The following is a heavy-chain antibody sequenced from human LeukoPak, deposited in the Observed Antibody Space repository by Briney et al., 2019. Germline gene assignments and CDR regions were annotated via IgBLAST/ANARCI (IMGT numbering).Heavy chain of an antibody. CDR3: ARVGVGAYERYFQH. CDR1: GGSISSGSYY. D-gene: IGHD3-3*01. Sequence: SQTLSLTCTVSGGSISSGSYYWSWIRQPAGKGLEWIGRIYTSGSTNYNPSLKSRVTISVDTSKNQFSLKLSSVTAADTAVYYCARVGVGAYERYFQHWGQGTLVTVSS. J-gene: IGHJ1*01. V-gene: IGHV4-61*02. CDR2: IYTSGST.